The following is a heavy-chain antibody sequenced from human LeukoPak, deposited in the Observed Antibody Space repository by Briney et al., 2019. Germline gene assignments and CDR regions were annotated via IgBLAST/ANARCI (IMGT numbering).Heavy chain of an antibody. V-gene: IGHV6-1*01. D-gene: IGHD5-18*01. CDR3: TRGHTYGFDY. Sequence: SQTLSLTCAISGDSVSTNSADWNWIRQSPSRGLEWLGRTKYRSKWYFDYAVSVKSRITINPDTSKNQFSLQLNSVTPEDTAEYYCTRGHTYGFDYWGQGTLVTVSS. CDR2: TKYRSKWYF. CDR1: GDSVSTNSAD. J-gene: IGHJ4*02.